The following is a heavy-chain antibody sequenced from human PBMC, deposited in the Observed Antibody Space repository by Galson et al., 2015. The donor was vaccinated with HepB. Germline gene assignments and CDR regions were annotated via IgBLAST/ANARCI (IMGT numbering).Heavy chain of an antibody. D-gene: IGHD1-26*01. CDR2: INGAGTYT. Sequence: SLRLSCAASGFTFSSYVMSWVRQAPGKGLEWVSGINGAGTYTYYADSVKGRFTISRDNSKNTLFLQMNSLRGEDTAVYYCAKDVVGVTTPTTTNWGQGTLVTVSS. J-gene: IGHJ4*02. V-gene: IGHV3-23*01. CDR3: AKDVVGVTTPTTTN. CDR1: GFTFSSYV.